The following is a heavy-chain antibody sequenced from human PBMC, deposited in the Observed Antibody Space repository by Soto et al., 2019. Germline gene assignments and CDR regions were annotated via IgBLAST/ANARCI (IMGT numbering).Heavy chain of an antibody. CDR1: GYSFTNYG. D-gene: IGHD6-19*01. V-gene: IGHV1-18*01. CDR2: ISAYNGNT. Sequence: QDRLVQSGVEVKKPGASVRVSCKASGYSFTNYGITWVRQAPGQGFEWMGWISAYNGNTNYAQKFQGRDTLTTDESTSTAYLEFRSLRSDDTAVYYCARDRGVAPPVAGNSHYYYYMDVWGQGTTVTVSS. J-gene: IGHJ6*03. CDR3: ARDRGVAPPVAGNSHYYYYMDV.